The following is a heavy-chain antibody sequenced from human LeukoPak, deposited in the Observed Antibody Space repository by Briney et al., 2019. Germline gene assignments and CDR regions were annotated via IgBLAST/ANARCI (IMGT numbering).Heavy chain of an antibody. CDR1: GGSFSCHY. J-gene: IGHJ4*02. CDR3: ARGRTGAAALDF. Sequence: PSETLSLTCAVYGGSFSCHYWTWIRQPPGKGLEWIGESTHSGSTNYNPSLKSRVTISVDTSKNQFSLKLTSVTAADTAMYHCARGRTGAAALDFWGPGTLVTVSS. D-gene: IGHD2-2*01. CDR2: STHSGST. V-gene: IGHV4-34*01.